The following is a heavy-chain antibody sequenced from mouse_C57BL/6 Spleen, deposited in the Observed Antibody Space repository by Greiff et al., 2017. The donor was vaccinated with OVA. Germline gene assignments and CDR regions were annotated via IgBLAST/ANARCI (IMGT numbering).Heavy chain of an antibody. V-gene: IGHV1-55*01. CDR1: GYTFTSYW. CDR3: AIKMLYYYAMDY. Sequence: VQLQQPGAELVKPGASVKMSCKASGYTFTSYWITWVKQRPGQGLEWIGDIYPGSGSTNYNEQFKSKATLTVDTSSSTAYMQLSSLTSEDAAVYYCAIKMLYYYAMDYWGQGTSVTVSS. J-gene: IGHJ4*01. CDR2: IYPGSGST.